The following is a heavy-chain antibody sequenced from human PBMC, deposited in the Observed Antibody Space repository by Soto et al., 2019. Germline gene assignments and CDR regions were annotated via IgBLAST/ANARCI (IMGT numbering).Heavy chain of an antibody. CDR2: IWYDGSTK. V-gene: IGHV3-33*01. Sequence: QVQRVESGGGVVQPGRSLRLSCAASGFTFSSYGMHRVRQAPGTGLEGVAVIWYDGSTKYYADSVKGRFTISRDNSKNTMDIERKSLRAEDTAGYYIARATGRWGSVYYMYVWGKENTVTDAS. CDR1: GFTFSSYG. J-gene: IGHJ6*03. D-gene: IGHD3-10*01. CDR3: ARATGRWGSVYYMYV.